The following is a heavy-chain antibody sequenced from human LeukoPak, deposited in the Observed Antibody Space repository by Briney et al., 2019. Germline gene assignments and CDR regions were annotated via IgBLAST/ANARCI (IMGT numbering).Heavy chain of an antibody. D-gene: IGHD3-3*01. Sequence: GGSLRLSCAASGFTFSSYSMNWVRQAPGKGLEWVSSISSSSSYIFYADSVKGRFTISRDNAKNSLYLQMNSLRAEDTAIYYCARDERLLSFLKWGQGTLVTVSS. CDR3: ARDERLLSFLK. CDR1: GFTFSSYS. J-gene: IGHJ4*02. CDR2: ISSSSSYI. V-gene: IGHV3-21*04.